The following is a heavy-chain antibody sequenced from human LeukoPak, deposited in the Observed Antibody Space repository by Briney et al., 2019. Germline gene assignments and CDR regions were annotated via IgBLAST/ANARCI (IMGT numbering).Heavy chain of an antibody. D-gene: IGHD3-10*01. CDR3: ARASGGAAFDI. CDR2: IYYSGST. Sequence: SETLSLTCTVSGGSISSSSYYWGWIRQPPGKGLEWIGYIYYSGSTNYNPSLKSRVTISVDTSKNQFSLKLSSVTAADTAVYYCARASGGAAFDIWGQGTMVTVSS. CDR1: GGSISSSSYY. V-gene: IGHV4-61*05. J-gene: IGHJ3*02.